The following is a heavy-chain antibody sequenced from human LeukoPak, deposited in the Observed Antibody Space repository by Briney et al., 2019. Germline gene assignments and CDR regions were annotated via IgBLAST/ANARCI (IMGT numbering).Heavy chain of an antibody. CDR3: ARDSQGRGVITGGGA. J-gene: IGHJ4*02. CDR1: GYTFTGYY. D-gene: IGHD3-10*01. CDR2: INPNSGGT. Sequence: ASVKVSCKASGYTFTGYYMHWVRQAPGQGLEWMGWINPNSGGTNYAQKFQGRVAMTRDTSISTAYMELSRLRSDDTAVYYCARDSQGRGVITGGGAWGQGTLVTVSS. V-gene: IGHV1-2*02.